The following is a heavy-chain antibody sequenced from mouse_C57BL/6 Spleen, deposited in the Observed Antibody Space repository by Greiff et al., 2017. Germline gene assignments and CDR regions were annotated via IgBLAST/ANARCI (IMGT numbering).Heavy chain of an antibody. CDR2: ISSGGSYT. CDR3: ARLYYGSRGFDY. D-gene: IGHD1-1*01. Sequence: EVQVVESGGDLVKPGGSLKLSCAASGFTFSSYGMSWVPQTPDKRLEWVATISSGGSYTYYPDSVKGRFTISRDNAKNTLYLQMSSLKSEDTAMYYCARLYYGSRGFDYWGQGTTLTVSS. J-gene: IGHJ2*01. CDR1: GFTFSSYG. V-gene: IGHV5-6*01.